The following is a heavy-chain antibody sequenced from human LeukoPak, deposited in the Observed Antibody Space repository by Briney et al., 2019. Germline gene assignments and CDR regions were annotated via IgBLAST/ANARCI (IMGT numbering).Heavy chain of an antibody. CDR2: IKQDGNEK. CDR3: ARVGTAEGTLEDY. Sequence: GGSLRLSCAASGFTFSTYWMSWVRQAPGKGLEWVANIKQDGNEKYCVDSVKGRFTISRDNAKNSLYLQMNSLRVEDTAVYYCARVGTAEGTLEDYWGQGTLVTVSS. V-gene: IGHV3-7*01. CDR1: GFTFSTYW. D-gene: IGHD6-13*01. J-gene: IGHJ4*02.